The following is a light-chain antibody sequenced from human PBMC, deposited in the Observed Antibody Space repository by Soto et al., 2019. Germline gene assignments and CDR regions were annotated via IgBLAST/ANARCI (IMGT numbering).Light chain of an antibody. CDR1: QILRSN. CDR3: QLYDHLPPMYT. CDR2: GVS. V-gene: IGKV3-15*01. Sequence: EIVLTQSPATLSVSPGDRATLSCRASQILRSNLAWYQQRPGQAPRLLIYGVSRRATGIPARFSGSGSGTGFHLSLSSLPSGYFASYYCQLYDHLPPMYTFGQGTKLEFK. J-gene: IGKJ2*01.